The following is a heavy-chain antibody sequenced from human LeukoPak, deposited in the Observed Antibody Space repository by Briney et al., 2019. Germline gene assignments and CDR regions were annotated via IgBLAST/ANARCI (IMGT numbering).Heavy chain of an antibody. D-gene: IGHD6-6*01. V-gene: IGHV4-39*02. J-gene: IGHJ5*02. Sequence: PSETLSLTCTVSGGSISSSSYYWGWIRQPPGTGLEWIGSIYYSGSTYYNPSLKSRVTISVDTSKNQFSLKLSSVTAADTAVYYCARDRVGAARHPPPYNWFDHWGQGTLVTVSS. CDR2: IYYSGST. CDR3: ARDRVGAARHPPPYNWFDH. CDR1: GGSISSSSYY.